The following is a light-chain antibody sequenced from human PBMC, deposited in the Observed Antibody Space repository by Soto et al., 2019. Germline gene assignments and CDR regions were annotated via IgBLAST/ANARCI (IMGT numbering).Light chain of an antibody. CDR2: QAS. J-gene: IGKJ1*01. V-gene: IGKV1-5*03. CDR1: ESVSRW. CDR3: QQYKAYSQA. Sequence: DIQMTQSPSTLSASVGDRVTITCRASESVSRWLACYQQKPGRTPKLLIYQASTLETGVPSRFSGSGSGTEFTLTISSLQPDDFATYYCQQYKAYSQAFGQGTNVEIK.